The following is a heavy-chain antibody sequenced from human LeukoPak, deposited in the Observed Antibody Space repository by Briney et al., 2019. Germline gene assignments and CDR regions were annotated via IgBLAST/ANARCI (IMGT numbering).Heavy chain of an antibody. Sequence: XXSXKASXXTFTXYXXHWVRQXPGQGXEWXXIIXPSGGSTSYAQKFQGRVTMTRDTSTSTVYMELSSLRSEDTAVYYCARGLNVLLWFGELFPPPDVWGQGTTVTVSS. CDR1: XXTFTXYX. V-gene: IGHV1-46*01. CDR3: ARGLNVLLWFGELFPPPDV. CDR2: IXPSGGST. J-gene: IGHJ6*02. D-gene: IGHD3-10*01.